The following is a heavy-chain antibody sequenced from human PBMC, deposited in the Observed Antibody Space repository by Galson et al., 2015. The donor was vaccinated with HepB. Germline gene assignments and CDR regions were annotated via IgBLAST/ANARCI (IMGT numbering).Heavy chain of an antibody. V-gene: IGHV1-69*13. CDR3: ARDPGGGSYFDY. J-gene: IGHJ4*02. D-gene: IGHD1-26*01. CDR2: IIPIFGTA. CDR1: GGTFSSYA. Sequence: SVKVSCKASGGTFSSYAISRVRQAPGQGLEWMGGIIPIFGTANYAQKFQGRVTITADESTSTAYMELSSLRSEDTAVYYCARDPGGGSYFDYWGQGTLVTVSS.